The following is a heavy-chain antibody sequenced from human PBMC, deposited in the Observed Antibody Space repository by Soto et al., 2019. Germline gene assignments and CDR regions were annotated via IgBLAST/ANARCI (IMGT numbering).Heavy chain of an antibody. CDR2: ITGDGGVT. CDR3: AKNFRDCPNSACYFY. J-gene: IGHJ4*02. V-gene: IGHV3-23*01. D-gene: IGHD2-15*01. Sequence: MTWVVQVPGKGVEWISVITGDGGVTYYADFAKGRFTISRDNFKNTVFLQMNSLRAEDTAVYYCAKNFRDCPNSACYFYLRQGTRVTVSS.